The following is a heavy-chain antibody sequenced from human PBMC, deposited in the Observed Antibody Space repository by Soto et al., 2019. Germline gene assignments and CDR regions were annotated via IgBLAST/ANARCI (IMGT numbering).Heavy chain of an antibody. V-gene: IGHV1-2*02. CDR1: GYSFTGYY. J-gene: IGHJ4*02. CDR2: INPNTGRT. CDR3: ASSTPSVGLVRSFDY. Sequence: QVQLAQSGAEVKKPGASVKVSCTASGYSFTGYYIHWVRQAPGEGLEWMGWINPNTGRTIYAQKFQGTVTMTRDTSITTAYMELSGLTSDDTAVYYCASSTPSVGLVRSFDYWGQGTLVTVSS. D-gene: IGHD3-9*01.